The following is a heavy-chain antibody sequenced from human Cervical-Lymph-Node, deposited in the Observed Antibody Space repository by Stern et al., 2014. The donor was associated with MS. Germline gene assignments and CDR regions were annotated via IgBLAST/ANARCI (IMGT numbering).Heavy chain of an antibody. Sequence: QLVQSGAEVKKPGASVKVSCKASGYTFTNYDVSWVRQATGQGLEWMGWMNTNSGNTASAQRFQGRVTMTRNTSISTAYMEVSSLTSEDTAVYYCARGLNWGHYYDSAYTFDIWGQGTMVTVSS. CDR3: ARGLNWGHYYDSAYTFDI. V-gene: IGHV1-8*01. CDR2: MNTNSGNT. D-gene: IGHD3-22*01. J-gene: IGHJ3*02. CDR1: GYTFTNYD.